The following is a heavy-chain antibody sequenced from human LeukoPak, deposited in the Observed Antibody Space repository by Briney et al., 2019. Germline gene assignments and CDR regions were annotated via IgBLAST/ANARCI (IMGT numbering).Heavy chain of an antibody. D-gene: IGHD6-19*01. CDR2: ITLSTTTI. V-gene: IGHV3-48*01. CDR3: ARSVGSGRFDY. Sequence: GGSLRLSCAASGFTFRNYNMHWVRQAPGKGLEWISYITLSTTTIYYADSVKGRFTISRDNSKNTLYLQMNSLRAEDTAVYFCARSVGSGRFDYWGQGTLVTVSS. J-gene: IGHJ4*02. CDR1: GFTFRNYN.